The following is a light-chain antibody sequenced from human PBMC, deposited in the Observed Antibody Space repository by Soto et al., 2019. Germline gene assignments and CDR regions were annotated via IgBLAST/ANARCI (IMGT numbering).Light chain of an antibody. CDR3: SSYARSNNYV. V-gene: IGLV2-8*01. CDR2: EVS. CDR1: RSDVGAYNY. Sequence: QSALTQPPSASGSPGQSVTISCTGTRSDVGAYNYLSWYQQHPGKAPKLMIYEVSKRPSGGPDRFPGTKSGNTASLTVSGLQTEDEAYYYCSSYARSNNYVFGTGTNLTVL. J-gene: IGLJ1*01.